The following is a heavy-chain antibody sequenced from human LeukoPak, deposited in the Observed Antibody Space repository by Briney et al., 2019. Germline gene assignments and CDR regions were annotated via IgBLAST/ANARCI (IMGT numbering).Heavy chain of an antibody. CDR1: GYTLTELS. V-gene: IGHV1-24*01. D-gene: IGHD2-15*01. J-gene: IGHJ5*02. CDR3: ATGYCSGGSCSNWFDP. Sequence: GASVKVSCKVSGYTLTELSMHWVRQAPGKGLEWMGGFDPEDGETIHAQKFQGRVTMTEDTSTDTAYMELSSLRSEDTAVYYCATGYCSGGSCSNWFDPWGQGTLVTVSS. CDR2: FDPEDGET.